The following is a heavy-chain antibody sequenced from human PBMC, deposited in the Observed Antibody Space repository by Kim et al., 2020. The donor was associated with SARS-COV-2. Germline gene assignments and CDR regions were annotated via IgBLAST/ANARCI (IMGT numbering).Heavy chain of an antibody. J-gene: IGHJ6*03. CDR1: GYTFTGYY. Sequence: ASVKVSCKASGYTFTGYYMHWVRQAPGQGLEWMGWINPNSGGTNYAQKFQGRVTMTRDTSISTAYMELSRLRSDDTAVYYCASFWVMDSNYVPDRNIYYMDVWGKGTTVTVSS. CDR2: INPNSGGT. D-gene: IGHD4-4*01. V-gene: IGHV1-2*02. CDR3: ASFWVMDSNYVPDRNIYYMDV.